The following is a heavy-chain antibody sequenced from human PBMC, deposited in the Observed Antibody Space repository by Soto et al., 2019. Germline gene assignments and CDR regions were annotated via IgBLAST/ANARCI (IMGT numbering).Heavy chain of an antibody. CDR3: GRASFLEWLHLDY. J-gene: IGHJ4*02. V-gene: IGHV4-59*01. CDR1: GGSISSYY. CDR2: IYYSGRT. D-gene: IGHD3-3*01. Sequence: PSETLSLTCTVSGGSISSYYWSWIRQPPGKGLEWIGNIYYSGRTNYNPSLKSRVTISVDTSKNQFSLKLSPVTAADTAVYYCGRASFLEWLHLDYWGQGTLVTVSS.